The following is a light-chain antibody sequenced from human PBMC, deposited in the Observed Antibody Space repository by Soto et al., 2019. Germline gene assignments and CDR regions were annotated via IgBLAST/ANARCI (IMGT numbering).Light chain of an antibody. V-gene: IGKV4-1*01. CDR2: WAS. CDR1: QSVLYSSNNKSY. CDR3: QQYFTTPFT. Sequence: DIVMTQSPDSLAVSLGERATINCKSSQSVLYSSNNKSYLAWYQHKPGQPPKLLIFWASTRESGVPDRFSGSGSGTDFTLTISRLQAEDVAVYYCQQYFTTPFTFGPGTKVDIK. J-gene: IGKJ3*01.